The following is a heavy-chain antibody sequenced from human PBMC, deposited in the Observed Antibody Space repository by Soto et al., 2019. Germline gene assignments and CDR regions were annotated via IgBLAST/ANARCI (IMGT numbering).Heavy chain of an antibody. J-gene: IGHJ4*02. V-gene: IGHV3-66*01. CDR2: IYSGGST. Sequence: GGSLRLSCGASGFTFSSYGMGWVRQAPGKGLEWVSVIYSGGSTYYADSVKGRFTISRDNSKNTLSLQMNSLRAEDTAVYYCGRSLKMYYDILTGYFDYWGQGTLVTVSS. CDR3: GRSLKMYYDILTGYFDY. D-gene: IGHD3-9*01. CDR1: GFTFSSYG.